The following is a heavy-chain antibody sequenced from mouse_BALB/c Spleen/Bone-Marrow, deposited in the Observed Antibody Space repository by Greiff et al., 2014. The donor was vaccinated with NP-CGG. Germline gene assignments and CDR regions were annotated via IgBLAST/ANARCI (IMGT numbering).Heavy chain of an antibody. Sequence: EVQLQQSGPELVKPGASVKMSCKASGYTFTSYVMHWVKQKPGQGLEWIGFINPFNGGAKYNEKLRGKATLTSDKSSSTAYMELSSLTSEDSAVYYCAGPAWFAYWGRGTLVTVSA. CDR2: INPFNGGA. J-gene: IGHJ3*01. CDR3: AGPAWFAY. V-gene: IGHV1-14*01. CDR1: GYTFTSYV.